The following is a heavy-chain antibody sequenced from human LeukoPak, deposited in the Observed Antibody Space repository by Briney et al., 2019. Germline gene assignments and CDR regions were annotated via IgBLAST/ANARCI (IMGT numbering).Heavy chain of an antibody. CDR2: ISWNSVSI. CDR3: AKDSSSSLDY. Sequence: PGRSLRLSCAASGFTFDDYAMHWVRQAPGKGLEWVSGISWNSVSIGYADSVKGRFTISRDNAKNSLYLQMNSLRAEDTALYYCAKDSSSSLDYWGQGTLVTVSS. J-gene: IGHJ4*02. V-gene: IGHV3-9*01. D-gene: IGHD6-6*01. CDR1: GFTFDDYA.